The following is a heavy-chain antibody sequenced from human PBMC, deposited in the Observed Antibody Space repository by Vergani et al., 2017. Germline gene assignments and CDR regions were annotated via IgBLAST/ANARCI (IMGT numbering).Heavy chain of an antibody. D-gene: IGHD2-2*01. CDR2: ISAYNGNT. Sequence: QVQLVQSGAEVKKPGASVKVSCKASGYTFTSYGISWVRQAPGQGLEWMGWISAYNGNTNYAQKLQGRVTMTTDTSTSTAYMELRSLRSDDTAVYYFAGGGFCSSTSCYAPYYYYMDVWGKGTTVTVSS. CDR3: AGGGFCSSTSCYAPYYYYMDV. CDR1: GYTFTSYG. V-gene: IGHV1-18*01. J-gene: IGHJ6*03.